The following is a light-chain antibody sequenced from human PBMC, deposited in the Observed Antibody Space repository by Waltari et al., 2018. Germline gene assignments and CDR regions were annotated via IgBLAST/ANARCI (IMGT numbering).Light chain of an antibody. Sequence: DIHMTQSPSSLSASVGDRVTITCRASQRISDYLTWYQQKPGKAPKLLISATSTLQSGAPSGFLGSGSETDFTLTITSLQPEEVATYYCQERYSSAPITFGSGTKVEIK. J-gene: IGKJ4*01. CDR3: QERYSSAPIT. V-gene: IGKV1-39*01. CDR2: ATS. CDR1: QRISDY.